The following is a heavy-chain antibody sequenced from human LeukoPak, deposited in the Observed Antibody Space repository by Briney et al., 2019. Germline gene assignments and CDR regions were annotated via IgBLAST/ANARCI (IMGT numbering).Heavy chain of an antibody. CDR3: ARDLRVGAINFDY. CDR2: ISTSSSYT. D-gene: IGHD1-26*01. Sequence: GGSLRLSCAASGFTFSDHYMSWVRQAPGKGLVWVSYISTSSSYTNYADSVKGRFTISRDDATNSLYLQMNSLRAEDTAVYYCARDLRVGAINFDYWGQGTLVTVSS. V-gene: IGHV3-11*06. J-gene: IGHJ4*02. CDR1: GFTFSDHY.